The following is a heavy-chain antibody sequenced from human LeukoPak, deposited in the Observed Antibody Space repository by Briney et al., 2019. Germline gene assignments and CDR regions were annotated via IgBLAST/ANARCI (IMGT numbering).Heavy chain of an antibody. J-gene: IGHJ4*02. D-gene: IGHD3-10*01. CDR3: ARDMVRGVITQTFDY. CDR1: GYTFTSYA. CDR2: SNAGNGNR. Sequence: GASVKVSCKASGYTFTSYAMHWVRQAPGQRREWRGWSNAGNGNRKYSQEFQGRVTITRDTSASTAYIELSSLRSDDMAVYYCARDMVRGVITQTFDYWGQGTLATVSS. V-gene: IGHV1-3*02.